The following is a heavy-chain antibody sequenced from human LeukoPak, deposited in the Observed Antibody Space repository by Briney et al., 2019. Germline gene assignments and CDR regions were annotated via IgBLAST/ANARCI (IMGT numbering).Heavy chain of an antibody. V-gene: IGHV3-53*01. CDR2: IYSGGST. J-gene: IGHJ4*02. D-gene: IGHD3-9*01. CDR3: AKRLQDDILTGIDY. CDR1: GFTVSSNY. Sequence: GGSLRLSCAASGFTVSSNYMSWVRQAPGKGLEWVSVIYSGGSTYYADSVKGRFTISRDNSKNTLYLQMNSLRAEDTAVYYCAKRLQDDILTGIDYWGQGTLVTVSS.